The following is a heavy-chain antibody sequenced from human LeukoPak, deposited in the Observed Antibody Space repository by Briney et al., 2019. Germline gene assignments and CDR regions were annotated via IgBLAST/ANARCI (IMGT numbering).Heavy chain of an antibody. CDR3: ARDGFALLRRAWFDY. D-gene: IGHD2-15*01. J-gene: IGHJ4*02. CDR1: GGTFSSYA. Sequence: GASVKVSCKASGGTFSSYAISWVRQAPGQGLEWMGGIIPIFGTANYAQKLQGRVTITADESTSTAYMELSSLRSEDTAVYYCARDGFALLRRAWFDYWGQGTLVTVSS. V-gene: IGHV1-69*13. CDR2: IIPIFGTA.